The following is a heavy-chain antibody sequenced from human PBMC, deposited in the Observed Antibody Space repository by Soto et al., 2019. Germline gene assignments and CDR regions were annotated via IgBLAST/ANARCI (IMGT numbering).Heavy chain of an antibody. V-gene: IGHV3-21*01. CDR3: ARDTKMLAPAIYLDH. D-gene: IGHD2-2*01. Sequence: EVHLVESGGGLVRPGGSLRLSCAASGFTFNFYSMNWVRQAPGKGLEWVSSISSRSSNIDYADSVKGRFTISRDNAKNSLYLQMNNLSADDTAVYYCARDTKMLAPAIYLDHWGRGTLVTVSS. J-gene: IGHJ4*02. CDR2: ISSRSSNI. CDR1: GFTFNFYS.